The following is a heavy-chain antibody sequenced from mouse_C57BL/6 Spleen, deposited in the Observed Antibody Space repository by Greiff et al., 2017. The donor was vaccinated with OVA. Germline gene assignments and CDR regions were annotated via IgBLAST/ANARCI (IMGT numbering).Heavy chain of an antibody. CDR2: IYPGSGNT. CDR1: GYTFTDYY. Sequence: QVQLKQSGAELVRPGASVKLSCKASGYTFTDYYINWVKQRPGQGLEWIARIYPGSGNTYYNEKFKGKATLTAEKSSSTAYMQLSSLTSEDSAVYFCAREEERYFDVWGTGTTVTVSS. CDR3: AREEERYFDV. V-gene: IGHV1-76*01. J-gene: IGHJ1*03.